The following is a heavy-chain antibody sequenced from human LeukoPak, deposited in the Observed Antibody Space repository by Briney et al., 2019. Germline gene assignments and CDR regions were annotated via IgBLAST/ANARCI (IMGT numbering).Heavy chain of an antibody. D-gene: IGHD3-9*01. CDR3: ASGLRYLDFALHY. CDR1: GFSFSNHA. Sequence: GGSLRLSCAASGFSFSNHAMHWVRQAPGKGLEYVSGISSDGGTTYYGTSVKGRFTISRDNSKNTLYLQMGSLRPDDVAVYYCASGLRYLDFALHYWGQGTLVTVSS. CDR2: ISSDGGTT. V-gene: IGHV3-64*01. J-gene: IGHJ4*02.